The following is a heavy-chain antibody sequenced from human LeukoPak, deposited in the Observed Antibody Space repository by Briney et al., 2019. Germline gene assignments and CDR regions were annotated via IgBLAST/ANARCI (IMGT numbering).Heavy chain of an antibody. CDR3: AREISGGITIFGVVTTNWFDP. Sequence: GGSLRLSCAASGFTFSSYAMSWVRQAPGKGLEWVSAISGSGGSTYYADSVKGRFTISRDNSKNTLYLQMNSLRAEDTAVYYCAREISGGITIFGVVTTNWFDPWGQGTLVTVSS. V-gene: IGHV3-23*01. J-gene: IGHJ5*02. CDR2: ISGSGGST. D-gene: IGHD3-3*01. CDR1: GFTFSSYA.